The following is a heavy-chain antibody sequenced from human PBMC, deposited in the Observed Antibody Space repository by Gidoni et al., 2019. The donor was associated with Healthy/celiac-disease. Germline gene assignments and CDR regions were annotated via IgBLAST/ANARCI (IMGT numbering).Heavy chain of an antibody. CDR3: ARARLRYSYGPIASYYFDY. J-gene: IGHJ4*02. CDR2: IIPIRGIA. Sequence: QVQLVQSGAEVKKPGSSVKVPCKASGATFSSHTTSWVRQAPGQGLEWMGRIIPIRGIANNSQECQSRVSIAADKSTSTAYMGLSSLRSEDTAVYYCARARLRYSYGPIASYYFDYWGQGTLVTVSS. D-gene: IGHD5-18*01. V-gene: IGHV1-69*02. CDR1: GATFSSHT.